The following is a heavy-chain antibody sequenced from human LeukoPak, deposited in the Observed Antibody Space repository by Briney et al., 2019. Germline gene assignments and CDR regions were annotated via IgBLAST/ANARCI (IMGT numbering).Heavy chain of an antibody. J-gene: IGHJ4*02. CDR2: INPNSGGT. CDR1: GYTFTGYY. CDR3: ARDETGYDFWSGYYPFDY. D-gene: IGHD3-3*01. Sequence: ASVKVSCKXSGYTFTGYYMHWVRQAPGQGLEWMGRINPNSGGTNYAQKFQGRVTMTRDTSISTAYMELSRLRSDDTAVYYCARDETGYDFWSGYYPFDYWGQGTLVTVSS. V-gene: IGHV1-2*06.